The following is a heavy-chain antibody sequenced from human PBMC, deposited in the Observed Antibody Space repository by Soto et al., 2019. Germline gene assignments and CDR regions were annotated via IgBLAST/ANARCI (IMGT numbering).Heavy chain of an antibody. V-gene: IGHV1-24*01. J-gene: IGHJ5*02. CDR1: GHTLAELS. Sequence: QVRLVQSGAEVKQPGASVKVSCKVYGHTLAELSMNWVRQAPGKGLEWMGGFDPGNGQKFYAQKFQGRVIMTGDTSTETAYMELSSLRSEDTAVYYCATDGNNGNNWFDPWGQGTQVTVSS. CDR3: ATDGNNGNNWFDP. D-gene: IGHD1-20*01. CDR2: FDPGNGQK.